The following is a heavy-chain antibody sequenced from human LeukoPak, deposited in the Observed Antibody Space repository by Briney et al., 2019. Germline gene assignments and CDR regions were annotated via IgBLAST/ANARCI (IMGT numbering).Heavy chain of an antibody. CDR2: ISAGGDTT. V-gene: IGHV3-23*01. Sequence: PGGSLRLSCVVSAFSFRNYAMSWVRQAPGKGLEWVSSISAGGDTTHYADSMKGRFTISRDNSKNSVYLQMNSLRAEDTAVYYCARDLPDYWGQGTLVTVSS. J-gene: IGHJ4*02. CDR1: AFSFRNYA. CDR3: ARDLPDY.